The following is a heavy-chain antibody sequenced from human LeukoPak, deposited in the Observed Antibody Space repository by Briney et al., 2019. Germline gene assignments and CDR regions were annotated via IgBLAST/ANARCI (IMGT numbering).Heavy chain of an antibody. CDR1: GGSISSGDYY. V-gene: IGHV4-30-4*01. CDR3: ARDRPDQYVSGTPAAYFDY. Sequence: SETLSLTCTVSGGSISSGDYYWSWTRQPPGKALEWIGYIYYSGSTYYNPSLKSRVTISADTSKNQFSLRLNSVTAADTAVYYCARDRPDQYVSGTPAAYFDYWGQGTLVTVSS. CDR2: IYYSGST. J-gene: IGHJ4*02. D-gene: IGHD1-26*01.